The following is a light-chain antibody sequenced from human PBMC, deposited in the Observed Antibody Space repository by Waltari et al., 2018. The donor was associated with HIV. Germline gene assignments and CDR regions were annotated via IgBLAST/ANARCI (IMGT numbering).Light chain of an antibody. Sequence: QSVLTQPPSVSGAPGPRVTIPCTGSSPNIGEGSDVPWYQQLPGTAPKHLIFGNSNRPSGVPDRFSGSKSGTSASLAITGLRAEDEADYYCQSYDSSLSGATVFGTGTKVTV. V-gene: IGLV1-40*01. CDR2: GNS. CDR1: SPNIGEGSD. CDR3: QSYDSSLSGATV. J-gene: IGLJ1*01.